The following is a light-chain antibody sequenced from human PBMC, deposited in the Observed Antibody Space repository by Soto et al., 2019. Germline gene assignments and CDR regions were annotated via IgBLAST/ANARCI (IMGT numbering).Light chain of an antibody. V-gene: IGKV3-20*01. CDR3: QQYGVSPLT. CDR2: AAS. Sequence: IFMHNPRSPALYPGREGTVSSSPSQSLSSSNLAWYQQKPGQAPRLLIYAASSRATDIPDRFSGSGSGTDFTLTISRLEPEDFAVYICQQYGVSPLTFGQGAKVDIK. CDR1: QSLSSSN. J-gene: IGKJ1*01.